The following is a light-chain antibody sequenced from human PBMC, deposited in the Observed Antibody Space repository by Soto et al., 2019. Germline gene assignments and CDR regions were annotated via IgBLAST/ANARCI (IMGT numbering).Light chain of an antibody. CDR3: SSYTRSSTLE. CDR1: SSDVGDYNY. V-gene: IGLV2-14*01. J-gene: IGLJ2*01. CDR2: EVS. Sequence: QSALTQPASVSGSPGQSITISCTGTSSDVGDYNYVSWYQQHPGKAPKLLIYEVSDRPSGVSYRFSGSKSGNTASLIISGLQAEDEADYYCSSYTRSSTLEFGGGTKLTVL.